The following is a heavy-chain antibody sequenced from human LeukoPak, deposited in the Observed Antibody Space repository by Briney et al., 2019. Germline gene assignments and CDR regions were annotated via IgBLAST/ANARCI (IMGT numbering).Heavy chain of an antibody. CDR3: ARAGEDFWSDYYPDY. D-gene: IGHD3-3*01. CDR2: IYYSGST. Sequence: SETLSLTCTVSGGSISSGDYYWSWIRQPPGKGLEGIGYIYYSGSTYYNPSLKSRVTISVVTSKNQFSLKLSSVTAADPAVYYCARAGEDFWSDYYPDYWGQGTMVTVSS. CDR1: GGSISSGDYY. J-gene: IGHJ4*02. V-gene: IGHV4-30-4*08.